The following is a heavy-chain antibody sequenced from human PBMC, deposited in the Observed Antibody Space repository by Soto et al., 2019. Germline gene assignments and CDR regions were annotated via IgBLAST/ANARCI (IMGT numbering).Heavy chain of an antibody. J-gene: IGHJ5*02. Sequence: PSDTLSLTCTVPGGSIRGYYRSWIRQTPGKGLEWIGQIYYTGSTNYNPSLKSRVTISVDTSKKHFYLKLSSVTAGDTAMYYCAVTKTTSYNRFEHWGQGTQVTVPS. CDR2: IYYTGST. CDR3: AVTKTTSYNRFEH. CDR1: GGSIRGYY. D-gene: IGHD1-1*01. V-gene: IGHV4-59*08.